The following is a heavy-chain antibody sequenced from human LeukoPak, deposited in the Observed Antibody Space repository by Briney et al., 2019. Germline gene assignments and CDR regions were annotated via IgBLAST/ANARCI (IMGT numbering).Heavy chain of an antibody. Sequence: SETLSLTCAVSGGSISSGGYSWSWIRQPPGKGLEWIVYIYYSGSTYYNPSLKSRVTISVDTSKNQFSLKLSSVTAADTAVYYCARGRTSITMVRGVIITPPFDYWGQGTLVTVSS. V-gene: IGHV4-30-4*07. CDR2: IYYSGST. D-gene: IGHD3-10*01. J-gene: IGHJ4*02. CDR3: ARGRTSITMVRGVIITPPFDY. CDR1: GGSISSGGYS.